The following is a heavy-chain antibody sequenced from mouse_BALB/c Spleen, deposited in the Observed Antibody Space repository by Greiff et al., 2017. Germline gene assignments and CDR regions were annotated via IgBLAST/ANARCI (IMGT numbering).Heavy chain of an antibody. CDR3: ATRWLPDY. J-gene: IGHJ2*01. CDR1: GYTFTSYW. D-gene: IGHD2-3*01. CDR2: INPSTGYT. V-gene: IGHV1-7*01. Sequence: QVQLQQSGAELAKPGASVKMSCKASGYTFTSYWMHWVKQRPGQGLEWIGYINPSTGYTEYNQKFKDKATLTADESSSTAYMQLSSLTSEDSAVYYCATRWLPDYWGQGTTLTVSS.